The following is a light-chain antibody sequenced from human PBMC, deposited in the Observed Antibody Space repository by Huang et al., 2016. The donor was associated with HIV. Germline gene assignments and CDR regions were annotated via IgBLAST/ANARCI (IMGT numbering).Light chain of an antibody. CDR2: GAS. CDR3: QQYNSWPPLT. V-gene: IGKV3-15*01. CDR1: QNINNK. J-gene: IGKJ4*01. Sequence: EIVMTQSPATLAVSPGERATLSCRASQNINNKLAWYQQIPGQAPRLLSYGASTRATCFPARFSGSVSGTEFTLTISSLQSEDCALYYCQQYNSWPPLTFGGGTKVEIK.